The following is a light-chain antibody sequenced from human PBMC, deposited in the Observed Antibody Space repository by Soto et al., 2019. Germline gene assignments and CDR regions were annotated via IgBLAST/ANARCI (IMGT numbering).Light chain of an antibody. CDR3: PRSDSTPYT. Sequence: QSSSSLSAPVGDRVTITFRALQTICTYLNLYHQKPGNAPRLLIYDASSLLSGVPSRFSGSGSGTDFTLTIASLQPGDFATYFSPRSDSTPYTFGPRTKVDI. CDR1: QTICTY. J-gene: IGKJ2*01. CDR2: DAS. V-gene: IGKV1-39*01.